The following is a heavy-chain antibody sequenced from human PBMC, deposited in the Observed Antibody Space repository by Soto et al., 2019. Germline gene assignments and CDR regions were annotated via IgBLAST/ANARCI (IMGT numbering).Heavy chain of an antibody. CDR1: GFTFTSYW. V-gene: IGHV3-74*01. Sequence: EVQLVESGGGLVQPGGSLRLSCAASGFTFTSYWMNWVRQAPGKGLVWVSRINSEGSDTTYADSVKGRFIVSRDNAKNTVYLEMNSLRAEDTAVYYCARRAAHSCDYWGQGTLVTVSS. D-gene: IGHD2-2*01. CDR2: INSEGSDT. CDR3: ARRAAHSCDY. J-gene: IGHJ4*02.